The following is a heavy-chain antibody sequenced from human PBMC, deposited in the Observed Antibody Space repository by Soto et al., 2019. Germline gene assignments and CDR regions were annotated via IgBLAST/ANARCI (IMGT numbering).Heavy chain of an antibody. CDR2: IDPSDSYT. J-gene: IGHJ6*02. CDR3: ARHGTGTYYSYGMDV. D-gene: IGHD3-9*01. CDR1: GYSFTSYW. Sequence: GESLKISCKGSGYSFTSYWISWVRQMPGKGLEWMGRIDPSDSYTNYSPSFQGHVTISADKSISTAYLQWSSLKASDTAMYYCARHGTGTYYSYGMDVWGQGTTVTVS. V-gene: IGHV5-10-1*01.